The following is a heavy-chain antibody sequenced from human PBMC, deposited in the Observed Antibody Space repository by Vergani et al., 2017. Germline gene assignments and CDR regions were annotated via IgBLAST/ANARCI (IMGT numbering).Heavy chain of an antibody. CDR1: GGSVSSGSYY. CDR3: ARLGYCSGGSCGSGYFDY. J-gene: IGHJ4*02. D-gene: IGHD2-15*01. CDR2: IYYSGST. V-gene: IGHV4-61*01. Sequence: QVQLQESGPGLVKPSETLSLTCTVSGGSVSSGSYYWSWIRQPPGKGLEWIGYIYYSGSTNYNPSLKSRVTISVDTSKNQFSLKLSSVTAADTAVYYCARLGYCSGGSCGSGYFDYWGQGTLVTVSS.